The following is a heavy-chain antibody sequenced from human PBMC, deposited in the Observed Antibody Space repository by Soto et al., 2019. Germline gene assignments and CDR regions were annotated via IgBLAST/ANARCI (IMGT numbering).Heavy chain of an antibody. D-gene: IGHD3-10*01. Sequence: SETLSLTCSVSGGSINSGAFSLSWIRQPPGKGLQWIGYVTHSGTAYSIPSLSGRLTLSVDSSQTQFSLKLTSVTAADTAVYYCATPTPLRGAMITNINFDFWGQGTPVTVSS. CDR3: ATPTPLRGAMITNINFDF. CDR1: GGSINSGAFS. CDR2: VTHSGTA. V-gene: IGHV4-30-2*01. J-gene: IGHJ4*02.